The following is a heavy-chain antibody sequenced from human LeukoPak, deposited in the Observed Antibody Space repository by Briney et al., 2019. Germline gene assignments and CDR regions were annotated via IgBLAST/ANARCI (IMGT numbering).Heavy chain of an antibody. CDR3: AKLVLFSGTTGDLNY. D-gene: IGHD1-1*01. CDR1: GFTFTSYW. J-gene: IGHJ4*02. CDR2: INNDGSRT. Sequence: GGSLRLSCAASGFTFTSYWMDWVRHAQGKGLVWVSRINNDGSRTIYADSVKGRFTIYRDNANNTLFLQINRRRAEDTAVYYCAKLVLFSGTTGDLNYWGQGTLVTVSS. V-gene: IGHV3-74*01.